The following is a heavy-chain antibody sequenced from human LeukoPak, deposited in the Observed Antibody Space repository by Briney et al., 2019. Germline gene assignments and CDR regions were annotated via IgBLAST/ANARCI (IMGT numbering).Heavy chain of an antibody. D-gene: IGHD2-2*01. CDR1: GFTFSGYA. V-gene: IGHV3-23*01. CDR2: TSGSGDST. Sequence: AGGSLRLSCAASGFTFSGYAMTWVRQAPGKGLEWVSTTSGSGDSTYYADSVKGRFTISRDNSKNTLYLQVNSLRAEDTAVYYCAKGKLVPAALFDYWGQGTLVTVSS. J-gene: IGHJ4*02. CDR3: AKGKLVPAALFDY.